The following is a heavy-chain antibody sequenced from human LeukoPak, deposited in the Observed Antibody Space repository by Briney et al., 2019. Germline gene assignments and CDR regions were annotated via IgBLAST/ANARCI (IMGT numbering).Heavy chain of an antibody. CDR1: GGSISSGDYY. Sequence: SQTLSLTCTVSGGSISSGDYYWSWIRQPPGKGLEWIGYIYYSGSTYYNPSLKSRVTISVDTSKNQFSLKLSSVTAADTAVYYCARRVDIVATITPYNWFDPWGQGTLVTVSS. D-gene: IGHD5-12*01. V-gene: IGHV4-30-4*01. J-gene: IGHJ5*02. CDR2: IYYSGST. CDR3: ARRVDIVATITPYNWFDP.